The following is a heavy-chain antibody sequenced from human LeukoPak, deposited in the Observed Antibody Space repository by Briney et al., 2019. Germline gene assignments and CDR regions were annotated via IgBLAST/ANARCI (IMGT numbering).Heavy chain of an antibody. CDR1: GFTFSSYS. J-gene: IGHJ3*02. Sequence: PGGSLRLSCAASGFTFSSYSMNWVRQAPGKGLEWVSYISSSSKTIYYADSVKGRFTISRDNAKNSLYLQMNSLRAEDTAVYYCARDPRIAAAGAFDIWGQGTMVTVSS. CDR2: ISSSSKTI. D-gene: IGHD6-13*01. CDR3: ARDPRIAAAGAFDI. V-gene: IGHV3-48*01.